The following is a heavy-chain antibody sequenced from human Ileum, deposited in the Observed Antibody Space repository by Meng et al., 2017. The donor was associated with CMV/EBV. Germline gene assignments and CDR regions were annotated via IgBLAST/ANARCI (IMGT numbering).Heavy chain of an antibody. J-gene: IGHJ5*02. CDR1: GYTFIGYY. CDR3: ARGKGIAAAGDWFDP. V-gene: IGHV1-2*02. Sequence: ASVKVSCKASGYTFIGYYMHWVRQAPGQGLEWMGWINPNSGGTNYAQKFQGRVTMTRDASISTAYMELSRLRSDDTAVYYCARGKGIAAAGDWFDPWGQGTLVTVSS. CDR2: INPNSGGT. D-gene: IGHD6-13*01.